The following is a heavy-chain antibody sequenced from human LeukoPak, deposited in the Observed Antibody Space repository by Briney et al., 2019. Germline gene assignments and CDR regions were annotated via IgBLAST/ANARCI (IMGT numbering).Heavy chain of an antibody. CDR2: ISGSGGTP. Sequence: GGSLRLSCAASGFTFSSYSMTWVRQAPGKGLQWVSSISGSGGTPYYPDSVKGRFTISRDNSKNTLFLQMDSLRVEDTAVYYCAKGLSGYGSHHYYYLDVWGKGTAVTVSS. V-gene: IGHV3-23*01. J-gene: IGHJ6*03. CDR3: AKGLSGYGSHHYYYLDV. D-gene: IGHD6-13*01. CDR1: GFTFSSYS.